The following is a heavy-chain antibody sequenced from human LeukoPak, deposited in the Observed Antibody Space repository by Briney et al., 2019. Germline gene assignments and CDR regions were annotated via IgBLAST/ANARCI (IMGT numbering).Heavy chain of an antibody. CDR1: GYTFTSYG. V-gene: IGHV1-18*01. J-gene: IGHJ4*02. Sequence: ASVKVSCKASGYTFTSYGISWVRQAPGQGLEWMGWIGAYNGNTNYAQKLQGRVTMTTDTSTSTAYMELRSLRSDDTAVYYCARESSGYGYFDYWGQGTLVTVSS. D-gene: IGHD5-12*01. CDR2: IGAYNGNT. CDR3: ARESSGYGYFDY.